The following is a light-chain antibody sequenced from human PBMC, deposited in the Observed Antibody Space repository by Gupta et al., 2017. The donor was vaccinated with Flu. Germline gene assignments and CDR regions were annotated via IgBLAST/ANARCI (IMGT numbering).Light chain of an antibody. V-gene: IGKV1-5*03. J-gene: IGKJ2*03. CDR3: QQYNNYFPNS. CDR1: QSIDTW. CDR2: KAS. Sequence: DSQMTQSTSTLSASVGDRVTITCRASQSIDTWLAWYQQKPGKAPKLLIYKASTLEGGVPSRFGGSGSGTEFTLTISSLQPDDFATYYCQQYNNYFPNSFGQGTKLEIK.